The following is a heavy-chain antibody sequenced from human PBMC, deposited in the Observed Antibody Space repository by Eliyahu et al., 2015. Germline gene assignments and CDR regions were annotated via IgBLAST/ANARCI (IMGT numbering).Heavy chain of an antibody. CDR2: ISSSSSYI. J-gene: IGHJ6*03. V-gene: IGHV3-21*01. CDR3: ARPIYPSLPDYGGNSKDYYYYYMDV. D-gene: IGHD4-23*01. Sequence: VSSISSSSSYIYYADSVKGRFTISRDNAKNSLYLQMNSLRAEDTAVYYCARPIYPSLPDYGGNSKDYYYYYMDVWGKGTTVTVS.